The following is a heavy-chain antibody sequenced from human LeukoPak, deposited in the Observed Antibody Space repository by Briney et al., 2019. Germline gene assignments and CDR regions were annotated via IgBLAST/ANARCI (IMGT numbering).Heavy chain of an antibody. V-gene: IGHV1-69*06. J-gene: IGHJ4*02. CDR3: ASGYYYDSSGYLSFDY. D-gene: IGHD3-22*01. Sequence: GASVKVSCKASGGTFSSYAISWVRQAPGQGLEWMGGIIPIFGTANYAQKFQGRVTITADKSTSTAYMELSSLRSEDTAVYYCASGYYYDSSGYLSFDYWGQGTLVTVSS. CDR2: IIPIFGTA. CDR1: GGTFSSYA.